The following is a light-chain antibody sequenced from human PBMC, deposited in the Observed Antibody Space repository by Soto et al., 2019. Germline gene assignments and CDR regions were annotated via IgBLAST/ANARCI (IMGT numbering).Light chain of an antibody. CDR2: WAS. CDR1: QSWLYSSTNKNY. V-gene: IGKV4-1*01. CDR3: QQYYGTPWT. J-gene: IGKJ1*01. Sequence: ILMMQAPDARAVSLVGRATMNFRSSQSWLYSSTNKNYLAWYQQKPGQPPKLLIYWASTRESGVPARFSGSGSGTDFTLTISSLQAEDVAVYYCQQYYGTPWTFGQGTKVDIK.